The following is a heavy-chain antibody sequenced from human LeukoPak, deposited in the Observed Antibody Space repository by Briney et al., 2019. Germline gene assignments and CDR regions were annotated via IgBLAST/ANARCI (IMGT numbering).Heavy chain of an antibody. V-gene: IGHV1-8*01. CDR3: ARGTPSGWYGAVY. CDR2: MNPNSGNT. D-gene: IGHD6-19*01. J-gene: IGHJ4*02. Sequence: ASVKVSCKASGYTFTSYDINWVRQATGQGLGWMGWMNPNSGNTGYAQKFQGRVTMTRDTSITTAYMELRSLTSIDTAVYYCARGTPSGWYGAVYWGQGSLVTVSS. CDR1: GYTFTSYD.